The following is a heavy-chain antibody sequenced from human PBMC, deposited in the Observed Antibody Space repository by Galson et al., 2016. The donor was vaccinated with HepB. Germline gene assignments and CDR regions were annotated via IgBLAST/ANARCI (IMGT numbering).Heavy chain of an antibody. V-gene: IGHV1-3*04. CDR1: GYTFTAYA. D-gene: IGHD2-8*02. CDR2: INTAKGDT. Sequence: SVKVSCKASGYTFTAYAIHWVRQAPGQRLEWMAWINTAKGDTRYSQKLQGRVTLTRDTSATTASMELSSLRSEDTAVYYCARRLVGSYGNAFDIWGQGTLFTVSS. CDR3: ARRLVGSYGNAFDI. J-gene: IGHJ3*02.